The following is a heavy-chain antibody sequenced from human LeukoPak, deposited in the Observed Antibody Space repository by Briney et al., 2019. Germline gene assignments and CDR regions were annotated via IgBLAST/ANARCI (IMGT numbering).Heavy chain of an antibody. J-gene: IGHJ6*03. D-gene: IGHD6-19*01. Sequence: SETLSLTCTVSSGSISTSNYYWGWVRQPPGKALEWIGNIFYSGSTYYSPSLKSRVTISLDTSRNQFSLKLNSVTAADTAVYYCARTLPQGDTGWFYYMDVWGTGTTVTISS. CDR1: SGSISTSNYY. V-gene: IGHV4-39*07. CDR2: IFYSGST. CDR3: ARTLPQGDTGWFYYMDV.